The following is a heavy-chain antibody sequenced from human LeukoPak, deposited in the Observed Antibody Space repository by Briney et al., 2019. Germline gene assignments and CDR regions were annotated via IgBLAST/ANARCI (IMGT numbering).Heavy chain of an antibody. CDR2: ISGSGGST. J-gene: IGHJ4*02. V-gene: IGHV3-23*01. D-gene: IGHD4-11*01. CDR1: GFTLSGYW. Sequence: QSGGSLRLSCAASGFTLSGYWMHWVRQAPGKGLEWVSAISGSGGSTYYADSVKGRFTISRDNSKNTLYLQMNSLRAEDTAVYYCAKDFKTGMATVTTYYFDYWGQGTLVTVSS. CDR3: AKDFKTGMATVTTYYFDY.